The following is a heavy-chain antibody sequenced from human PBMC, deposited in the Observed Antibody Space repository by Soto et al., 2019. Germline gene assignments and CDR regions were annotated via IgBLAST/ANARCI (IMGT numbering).Heavy chain of an antibody. V-gene: IGHV1-69*12. CDR2: IIPFFSTP. CDR1: GGAFNSFA. Sequence: QVQLVQSGAEVKKPGSSVKVSCKASGGAFNSFAITWVGQAPGQGLEWMGAIIPFFSTPNYAQRLQGRITITADESTSTAYMELSSLRSEDTAIYFCAKGRVMRGNSYYYGMDVWGQGTTVTVSS. D-gene: IGHD2-21*01. J-gene: IGHJ6*02. CDR3: AKGRVMRGNSYYYGMDV.